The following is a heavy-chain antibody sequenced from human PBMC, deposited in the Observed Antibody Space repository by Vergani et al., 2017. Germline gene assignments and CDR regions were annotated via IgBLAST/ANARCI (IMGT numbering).Heavy chain of an antibody. D-gene: IGHD6-13*01. CDR1: GYTFTGYY. J-gene: IGHJ6*03. Sequence: QVQLVQSGAEVKKPWASVKVSCKASGYTFTGYYMHWVRQAPGQGLEWMGWINPNSGGTNYAEKFQGRVTMIRETSISTAYMELSRLRSDDTAVYYCARIDGSWYEYYYYMDVWGKGTTVTVSS. CDR3: ARIDGSWYEYYYYMDV. CDR2: INPNSGGT. V-gene: IGHV1-2*02.